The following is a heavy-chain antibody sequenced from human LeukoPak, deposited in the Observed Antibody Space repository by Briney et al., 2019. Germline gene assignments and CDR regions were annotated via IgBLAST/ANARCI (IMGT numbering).Heavy chain of an antibody. V-gene: IGHV3-23*01. CDR2: IGGSGGST. Sequence: PGGSLRLSCAASGFTFSSHAMGWVRQAPGRGLEWVSAIGGSGGSTYYADSVKGRLTISRDNSKNTLYLQMNSLRAEDTALYYCARDPGVVAFHYFDYWGQGTLVTVSS. CDR3: ARDPGVVAFHYFDY. CDR1: GFTFSSHA. D-gene: IGHD3-3*01. J-gene: IGHJ4*02.